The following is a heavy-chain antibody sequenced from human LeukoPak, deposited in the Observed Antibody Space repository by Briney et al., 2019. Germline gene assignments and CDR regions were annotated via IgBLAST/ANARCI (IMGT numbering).Heavy chain of an antibody. CDR1: GYTFTGYY. Sequence: ASVKVSCKASGYTFTGYYMHWVRQAPGQGLEWMGWINPNSGGTNYAQKFQGRVTMTRDTSISTAYMELSSPRSEDTAVYYCATTAIINYDSSGSLAGGAYNWFDPWGQGTLVTVSS. D-gene: IGHD3-22*01. CDR3: ATTAIINYDSSGSLAGGAYNWFDP. CDR2: INPNSGGT. V-gene: IGHV1-2*02. J-gene: IGHJ5*02.